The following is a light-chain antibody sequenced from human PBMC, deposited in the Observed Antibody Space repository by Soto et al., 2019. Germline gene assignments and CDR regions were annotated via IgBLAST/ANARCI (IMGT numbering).Light chain of an antibody. Sequence: QLVLTQSPSASASLGASVKLTCTLSSGHSSYAIAWHQQQPEKGPRYLMKVNSDGSHSKGDGIPDRFSGSSSGAERYLTISSLQAEDEGDYYCQTWGTGIHWVFGGGTKLTVL. CDR3: QTWGTGIHWV. CDR2: VNSDGSH. V-gene: IGLV4-69*01. J-gene: IGLJ3*02. CDR1: SGHSSYA.